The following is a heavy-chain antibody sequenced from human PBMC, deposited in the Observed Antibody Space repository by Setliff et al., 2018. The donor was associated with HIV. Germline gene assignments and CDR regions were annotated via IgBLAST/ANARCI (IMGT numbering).Heavy chain of an antibody. CDR2: VHKSGNS. V-gene: IGHV4-39*01. D-gene: IGHD6-13*01. Sequence: SETLSLTCSVSGGSISVNNYYWAWVRQPPGKGLEWIGSVHKSGNSYYKPSLKSRATISVDTSENHFSLRLSSVTVADTGVYYCARHRDPPGSRWIYYYYYMDLWGEGTTVTVSS. CDR1: GGSISVNNYY. J-gene: IGHJ6*03. CDR3: ARHRDPPGSRWIYYYYYMDL.